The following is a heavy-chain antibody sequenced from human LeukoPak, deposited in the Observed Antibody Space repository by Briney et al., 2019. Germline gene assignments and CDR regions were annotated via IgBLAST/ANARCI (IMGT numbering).Heavy chain of an antibody. CDR1: GYTFTSYG. Sequence: ASVKVSCKASGYTFTSYGISWVRQAPGQGLEWMGGIIPIFGTANYAQKFQGRVTITADKSTSTAYMELSSLRSEDTAVYYCARASTPRVIASFDYWGQGSLVTVSS. V-gene: IGHV1-69*06. J-gene: IGHJ4*02. CDR3: ARASTPRVIASFDY. D-gene: IGHD2-21*01. CDR2: IIPIFGTA.